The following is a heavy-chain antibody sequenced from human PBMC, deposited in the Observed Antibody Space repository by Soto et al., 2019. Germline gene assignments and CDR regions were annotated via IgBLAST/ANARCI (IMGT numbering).Heavy chain of an antibody. J-gene: IGHJ5*02. V-gene: IGHV2-5*02. CDR2: IYGDDDK. Sequence: QITLEASGPTLVNPTQTLTLTYTFPGFSLSTSGEAVGWIRQPPGKALEWLALIYGDDDKRLSASLESRLPITKATSKNQVVLTMTHMDPVDTATYTCARRRGRVWENWFDAWGQGTLVTVSS. D-gene: IGHD1-26*01. CDR3: ARRRGRVWENWFDA. CDR1: GFSLSTSGEA.